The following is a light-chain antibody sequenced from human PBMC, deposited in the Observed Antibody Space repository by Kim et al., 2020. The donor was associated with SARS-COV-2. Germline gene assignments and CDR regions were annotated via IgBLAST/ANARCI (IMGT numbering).Light chain of an antibody. J-gene: IGLJ2*01. CDR2: GKN. Sequence: SSELTQDPAVSVALGQTVRITCQGDSLRSYYASWYQQKPGQAPVLVIYGKNNRHSGIPDRFSGSSSGNTASLTITGAQAEDEADYYCNSRDSSGNLVVFG. CDR3: NSRDSSGNLVV. CDR1: SLRSYY. V-gene: IGLV3-19*01.